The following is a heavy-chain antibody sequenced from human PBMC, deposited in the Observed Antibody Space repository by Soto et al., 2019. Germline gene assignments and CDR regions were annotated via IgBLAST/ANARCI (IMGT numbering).Heavy chain of an antibody. J-gene: IGHJ6*02. V-gene: IGHV1-69*06. CDR3: ARGTGTTFYYYGMDV. D-gene: IGHD1-7*01. Sequence: VASVKVSCKASGGTFSSYAISWVRQAPGQGLEWMGGIIPIFGTANYAQKFQGRVTITADKSTSTAYMELSSLRSEDTAVYYCARGTGTTFYYYGMDVWGQGTTVTVSS. CDR1: GGTFSSYA. CDR2: IIPIFGTA.